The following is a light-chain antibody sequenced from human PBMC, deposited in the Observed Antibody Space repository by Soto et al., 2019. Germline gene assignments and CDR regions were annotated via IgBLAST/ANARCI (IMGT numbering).Light chain of an antibody. CDR3: QQFET. CDR1: QTVGSSF. Sequence: ENVFTQSPATLSLSPGERATLSCRASQTVGSSFLAWYQQKRGQAPRLLIYGASNRATGIPDRFSGSGSGADFTLTINRLKPEDFAVYYCQQFETFGGGTKVDIK. V-gene: IGKV3-20*01. CDR2: GAS. J-gene: IGKJ4*01.